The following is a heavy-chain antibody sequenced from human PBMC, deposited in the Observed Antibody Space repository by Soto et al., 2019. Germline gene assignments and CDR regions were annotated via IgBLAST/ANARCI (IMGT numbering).Heavy chain of an antibody. D-gene: IGHD6-19*01. V-gene: IGHV3-23*01. CDR1: GFTVSSYA. CDR3: ALERGYSSGWYSY. J-gene: IGHJ4*02. CDR2: ISGSGGST. Sequence: EVQLLESGGGLVQPGGSLRLSCAASGFTVSSYAMSWVRQAPGKGLEWVSAISGSGGSTYYAGSVKGRFTISRDNSKNTLYLQMNSLRAEDTAVYYCALERGYSSGWYSYWGQGTLVTVSS.